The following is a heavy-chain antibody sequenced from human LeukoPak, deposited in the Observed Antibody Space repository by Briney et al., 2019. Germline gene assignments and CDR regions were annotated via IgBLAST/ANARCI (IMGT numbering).Heavy chain of an antibody. V-gene: IGHV3-53*01. CDR1: GFTVSSNY. J-gene: IGHJ5*02. Sequence: GGSLRLSCAAYGFTVSSNYMSWVRQAPGKGLEWVSVIYSGGSTYYADSVKGRFTISRDNSKNTLYLQMNSLRAEDTAVYYCARAGGYGDYRFDPWGQGTLVTVSS. D-gene: IGHD4-17*01. CDR3: ARAGGYGDYRFDP. CDR2: IYSGGST.